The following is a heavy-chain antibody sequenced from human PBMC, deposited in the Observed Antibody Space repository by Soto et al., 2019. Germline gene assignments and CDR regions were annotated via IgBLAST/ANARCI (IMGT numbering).Heavy chain of an antibody. CDR1: GFSLSTSGVG. V-gene: IGHV2-5*02. J-gene: IGHJ6*02. CDR2: IFWDDDK. CDR3: THHGYYSYGMDV. Sequence: QITLKESGPTLVKPTQTLTLTCTFSGFSLSTSGVGVGWIRQPPGKALEWLALIFWDDDKRYSPSLKSRLTITKDTSKHQVVLTMTNMDPVDAATYYCTHHGYYSYGMDVWGQGTTVTVSS.